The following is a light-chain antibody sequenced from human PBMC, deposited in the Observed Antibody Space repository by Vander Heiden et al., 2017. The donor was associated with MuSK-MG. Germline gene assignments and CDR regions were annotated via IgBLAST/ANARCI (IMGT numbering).Light chain of an antibody. CDR3: QHYGTWYT. CDR1: QSVDSSY. J-gene: IGKJ2*01. Sequence: EIVLTQSPGTLSLSPGERATLSCRASQSVDSSYLAWYQQKPGQAPRLLIYAASSRATGIPDRFSGSGSGTDFTLTISRLEPEDFAVYYWQHYGTWYTFGQGTKLEIK. V-gene: IGKV3-20*01. CDR2: AAS.